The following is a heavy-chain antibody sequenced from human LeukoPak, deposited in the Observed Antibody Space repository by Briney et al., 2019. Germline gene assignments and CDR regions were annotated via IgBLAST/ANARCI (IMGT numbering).Heavy chain of an antibody. V-gene: IGHV5-51*01. CDR1: GYSFTSYC. D-gene: IGHD2-2*01. CDR2: IYPGDSDT. J-gene: IGHJ5*02. CDR3: ARLVPAANPWFDP. Sequence: GESLKISCNGSGYSFTSYCVGWVRQMPGKGLEWMGIIYPGDSDTRYSPSFQGQVTISADKSISTAYLQWSSLKASDTAMYYCARLVPAANPWFDPWGQGTLVTVSS.